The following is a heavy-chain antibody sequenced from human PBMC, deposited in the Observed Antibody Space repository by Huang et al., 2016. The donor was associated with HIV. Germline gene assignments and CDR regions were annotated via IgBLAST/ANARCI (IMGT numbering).Heavy chain of an antibody. D-gene: IGHD1-26*01. CDR2: IYYSGST. J-gene: IGHJ4*02. Sequence: QVQLQESGPGLVKPSETLSLTCTVYGGSVSSGSYYWSWIRQPPGKGLEWSGYIYYSGSTNDNPSLKSRVTISVDTSKNQFSLKLSSVTAADTAVYYCARGSYLGSFDYWGQGTLVTVSS. V-gene: IGHV4-61*01. CDR3: ARGSYLGSFDY. CDR1: GGSVSSGSYY.